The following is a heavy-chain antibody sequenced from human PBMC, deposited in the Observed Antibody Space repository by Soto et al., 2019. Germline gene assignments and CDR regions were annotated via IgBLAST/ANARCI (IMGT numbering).Heavy chain of an antibody. V-gene: IGHV4-4*07. CDR1: DDSLSTYY. D-gene: IGHD2-21*01. CDR2: IYASGST. J-gene: IGHJ5*02. CDR3: ARSAIPRGGWFRP. Sequence: PSETLSLTCNVSDDSLSTYYWSWIRQPAGKGLEWIGRIYASGSTNYNPSLKSRVRMSVDTSKKQFSLNMISVTAADTAIYYCARSAIPRGGWFRPWGQGVLVTGSS.